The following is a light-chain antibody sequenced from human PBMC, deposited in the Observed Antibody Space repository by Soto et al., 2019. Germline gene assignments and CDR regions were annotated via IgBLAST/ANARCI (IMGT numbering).Light chain of an antibody. CDR1: QIISNW. Sequence: DIQMAQSPSTLSASVGDRVTITCRATQIISNWLAWYQQKPGKAPKLLMYEASSLEGGVPSRFSGSGSGTEFPLTSSSMQPDDFATYYCQQYNSYPHTFGQGTKLEI. CDR2: EAS. CDR3: QQYNSYPHT. V-gene: IGKV1-5*01. J-gene: IGKJ2*01.